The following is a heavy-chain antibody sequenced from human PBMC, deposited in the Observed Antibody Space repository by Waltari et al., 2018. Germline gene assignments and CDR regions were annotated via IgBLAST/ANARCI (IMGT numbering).Heavy chain of an antibody. D-gene: IGHD3-9*01. J-gene: IGHJ4*02. V-gene: IGHV4-38-2*01. CDR2: IYHSGST. CDR3: ARRGYYDILTGSYPYYFDY. Sequence: QVQLQESGPGLVKPSATLSLTCAVSGYSISSGYYWGWIRQPPGKGLEWIGSIYHSGSTYYNPSLKSRVTISVDTSKNQFSLKLSSVTAADTAVYYCARRGYYDILTGSYPYYFDYWGQGTLVTVSS. CDR1: GYSISSGYY.